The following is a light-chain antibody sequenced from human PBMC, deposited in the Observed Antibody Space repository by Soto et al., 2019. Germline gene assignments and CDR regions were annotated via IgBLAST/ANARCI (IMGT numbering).Light chain of an antibody. CDR1: QDISNY. Sequence: DIQMTQSPSSLSASVGDRVTITCQASQDISNYLNWYQQKPGKAPKLVIYDASNLETGVPSRFSGSGSGTDFTFTISSLQPEDIATYYCQQYDNLPFTFGPGTKVDIK. V-gene: IGKV1-33*01. J-gene: IGKJ3*01. CDR2: DAS. CDR3: QQYDNLPFT.